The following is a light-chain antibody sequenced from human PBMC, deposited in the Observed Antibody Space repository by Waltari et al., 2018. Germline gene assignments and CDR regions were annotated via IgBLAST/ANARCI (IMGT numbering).Light chain of an antibody. CDR3: QQYNSYPFT. V-gene: IGKV1-16*02. CDR2: DAS. J-gene: IGKJ4*01. Sequence: DIQMTQSPSSLSASVGDIVTITCRVSQGIRNNLAWFQQKPGKDPKSLIFDASSLQSGVPSKFSGSGSGTDFTLTINNLQPEDFATYHCQQYNSYPFTFGGGTKVEIK. CDR1: QGIRNN.